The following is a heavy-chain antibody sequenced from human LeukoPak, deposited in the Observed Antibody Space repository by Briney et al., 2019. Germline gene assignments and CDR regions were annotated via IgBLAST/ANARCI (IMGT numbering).Heavy chain of an antibody. CDR3: ARVGY. CDR1: GFTFSSYA. V-gene: IGHV3-30-3*01. CDR2: ISYDGSNK. Sequence: GGSLRLSCSASGFTFSSYAMHWVRQAPGKGLEGVAVISYDGSNKYYADSVKGRFTSSTDNSKNELYLQMNSLRAEERAVYYCARVGYWGQGTLVTVS. J-gene: IGHJ1*01.